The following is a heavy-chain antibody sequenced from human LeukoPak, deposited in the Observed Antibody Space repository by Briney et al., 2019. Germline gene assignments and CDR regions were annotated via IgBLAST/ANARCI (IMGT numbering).Heavy chain of an antibody. Sequence: GDSLRLSRSPSGFPVSSYGMSWVRQPPGKGPEWVSLVYSYGVTRHADSVQGRFTISRDNSKNTVYLQMNNLGVEDTAVYHCVRDRAEGRAWVEFDPWGQGILVTVSS. CDR1: GFPVSSYG. CDR2: VYSYGVT. J-gene: IGHJ5*02. V-gene: IGHV3-66*03. CDR3: VRDRAEGRAWVEFDP.